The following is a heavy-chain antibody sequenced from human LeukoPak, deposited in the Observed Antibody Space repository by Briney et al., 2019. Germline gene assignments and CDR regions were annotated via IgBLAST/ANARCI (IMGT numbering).Heavy chain of an antibody. CDR2: IKSKTDGGTT. CDR3: TTVDIVATETLDY. CDR1: GFTFSNAW. Sequence: GGSLRLSCAASGFTFSNAWMSWVRQAPGKGLEWVGRIKSKTDGGTTDYAAPVKGRFTISRDDSKNTLYLQMNSLKTEDTAVYYCTTVDIVATETLDYWGQGTLVTVSS. D-gene: IGHD5-12*01. V-gene: IGHV3-15*01. J-gene: IGHJ4*02.